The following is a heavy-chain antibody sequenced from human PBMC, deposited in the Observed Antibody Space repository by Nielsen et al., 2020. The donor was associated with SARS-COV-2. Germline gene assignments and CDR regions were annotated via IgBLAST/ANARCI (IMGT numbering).Heavy chain of an antibody. CDR1: GFTFSSYW. CDR2: IKQDGSEK. CDR3: AKDRAAAAWWGGPFDY. D-gene: IGHD6-13*01. Sequence: GGPLRLSCAASGFTFSSYWMSWVRQAPGKGLEWVANIKQDGSEKYYADSVKGRFTISRDNSKNTLYLQMNSLRAEDTAVYYCAKDRAAAAWWGGPFDYWGQGTLVTVSS. J-gene: IGHJ4*02. V-gene: IGHV3-7*01.